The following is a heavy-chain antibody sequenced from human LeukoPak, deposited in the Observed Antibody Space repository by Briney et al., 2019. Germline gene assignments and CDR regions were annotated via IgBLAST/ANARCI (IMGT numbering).Heavy chain of an antibody. CDR1: GFTFGDYA. V-gene: IGHV3-49*03. D-gene: IGHD1-26*01. J-gene: IGHJ3*02. Sequence: GGSLRLSCTASGFTFGDYAMSWFRQAPGKGLEWVGFIRSKAYGGTTEYAASVKGRFTISRDDSKSIAYLQMNSLKTEDTAVYYCNGGSYHGAFDIWGQGTMVTVSS. CDR2: IRSKAYGGTT. CDR3: NGGSYHGAFDI.